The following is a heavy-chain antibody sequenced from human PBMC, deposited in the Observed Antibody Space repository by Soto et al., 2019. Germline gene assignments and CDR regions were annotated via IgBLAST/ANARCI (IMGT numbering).Heavy chain of an antibody. V-gene: IGHV4-4*07. CDR3: ARESGDNWDYEAY. J-gene: IGHJ4*02. CDR1: GGSITSYS. D-gene: IGHD1-7*01. CDR2: INTSGNT. Sequence: QVQLQESGPGLVKPLETLSLTCTVSGGSITSYSWSWIRQSAGKGLEWIGRINTSGNTHYNPSLTSRVTVSIDTSRNQFFLTVNSVTAADSAVYYCARESGDNWDYEAYWGQGTPVTVSS.